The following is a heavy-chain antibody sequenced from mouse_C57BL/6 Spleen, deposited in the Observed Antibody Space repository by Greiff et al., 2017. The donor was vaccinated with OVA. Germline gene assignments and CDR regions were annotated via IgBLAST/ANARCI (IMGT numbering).Heavy chain of an antibody. V-gene: IGHV1-42*01. CDR2: INPSTGGT. CDR1: GYSFTGYY. D-gene: IGHD2-1*01. J-gene: IGHJ2*01. Sequence: EVQLQQSGPELVKPGASVKISCKASGYSFTGYYMNWVKQSPEKSLEWIGEINPSTGGTTYNQKFKAKATLTVDKSSSTAYMQLKSLTSEDSAVYYCAREIYGNYEYWGESTTLTVSS. CDR3: AREIYGNYEY.